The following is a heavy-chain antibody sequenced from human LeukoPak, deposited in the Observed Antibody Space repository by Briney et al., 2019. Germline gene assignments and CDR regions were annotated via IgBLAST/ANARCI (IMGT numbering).Heavy chain of an antibody. J-gene: IGHJ6*03. Sequence: GTSVKVSCKASGFTFTSSAMQWVRQARGLRLEWIGWIVVGSGNTNYAQKFQERVTITRDMSTSTAYMELSSLRSEDTAVCYCAAVLDSYGYVYYMDVWGKGTTVTVSS. CDR1: GFTFTSSA. D-gene: IGHD5-18*01. CDR3: AAVLDSYGYVYYMDV. V-gene: IGHV1-58*02. CDR2: IVVGSGNT.